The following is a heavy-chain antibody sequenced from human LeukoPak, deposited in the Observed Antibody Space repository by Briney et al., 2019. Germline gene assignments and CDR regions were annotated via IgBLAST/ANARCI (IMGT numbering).Heavy chain of an antibody. J-gene: IGHJ5*02. CDR2: ISSTSSVI. V-gene: IGHV3-48*04. CDR1: GSTFSSHT. Sequence: GGSLRLSCVASGSTFSSHTMNWVRQAPGKGLEWISYISSTSSVIYYADSVKGRFTISRDNAKNSLYLQMSSLRAEDTAVYYCARRDCDSIKCRGSNWFDPWGQGTLVSVSS. D-gene: IGHD3-22*01. CDR3: ARRDCDSIKCRGSNWFDP.